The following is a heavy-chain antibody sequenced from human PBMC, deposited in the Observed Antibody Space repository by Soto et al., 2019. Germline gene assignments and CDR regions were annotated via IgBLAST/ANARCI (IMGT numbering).Heavy chain of an antibody. CDR1: GFTFSSYG. CDR2: IWYDGSNK. D-gene: IGHD1-26*01. J-gene: IGHJ6*02. Sequence: QVQLVESGGGVVQPGRSLRLSCAASGFTFSSYGMHWVRQAPGKGLEWVAVIWYDGSNKYYAESVKGRFTISRDNSKNTLYLQMNSLRAEDTAVYYCARVSVVGAKAHRDYGMDVWGQGTTVTVSS. V-gene: IGHV3-33*01. CDR3: ARVSVVGAKAHRDYGMDV.